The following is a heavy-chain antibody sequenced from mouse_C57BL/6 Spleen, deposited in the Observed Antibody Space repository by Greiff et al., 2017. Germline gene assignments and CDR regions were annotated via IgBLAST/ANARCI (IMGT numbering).Heavy chain of an antibody. J-gene: IGHJ2*01. CDR1: GYTFTSYW. Sequence: VQLQQPGAELVKPGASVKLSCKASGYTFTSYWMQWVKQRPGQGLEWIGEIEPADSYPNYNQKFKGKATLTVDTSYSTAYMQLSSLTSEDSAVYYCAAELRPFDYWGQGTTLTVSS. CDR2: IEPADSYP. D-gene: IGHD3-2*02. V-gene: IGHV1-50*01. CDR3: AAELRPFDY.